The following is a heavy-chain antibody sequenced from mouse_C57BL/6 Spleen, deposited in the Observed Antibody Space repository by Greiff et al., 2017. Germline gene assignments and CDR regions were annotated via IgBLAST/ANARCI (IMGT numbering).Heavy chain of an antibody. CDR2: IYPSDSET. CDR3: ATNYGSSVYAMDY. CDR1: GYTFTSYW. D-gene: IGHD1-1*01. Sequence: VQLQQPGAELVRPGSSVKLSCKASGYTFTSYWMDWVKQRPGQGLEWIGNIYPSDSETHYNQKFKDKATLTVDKSSSTAYMQLSSLTSEDSAVYYCATNYGSSVYAMDYWGQGTSVTVSS. J-gene: IGHJ4*01. V-gene: IGHV1-61*01.